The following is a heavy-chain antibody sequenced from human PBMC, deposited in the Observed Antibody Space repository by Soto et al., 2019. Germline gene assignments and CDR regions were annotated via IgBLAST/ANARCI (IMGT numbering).Heavy chain of an antibody. CDR1: GGTFSSYA. Sequence: QVQLVQSGAEVKKPGSSVKVSCKASGGTFSSYAISWVRQAPGQGLEWMGGIIPIFGTANYAQKFQGRVTITADDSTSTGYMELSSLRSEDTAVYYCAREASGHGVVITTYWYFDLWGRCTLVTVSS. D-gene: IGHD3-22*01. CDR3: AREASGHGVVITTYWYFDL. J-gene: IGHJ2*01. V-gene: IGHV1-69*01. CDR2: IIPIFGTA.